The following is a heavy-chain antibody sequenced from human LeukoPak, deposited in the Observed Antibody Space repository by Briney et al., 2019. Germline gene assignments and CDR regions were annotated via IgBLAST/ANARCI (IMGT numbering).Heavy chain of an antibody. Sequence: SETLSLTCTVSGGSISSSSYYWGWIRQPPGKGLEWIGSIYYSGSTYYNPSLKSRVTISVDTSKNQFSLKLSSVTAADTAVYYCARAMYSSSWYQSDYYYYYMDVWGKGTTVTVSS. V-gene: IGHV4-39*07. CDR3: ARAMYSSSWYQSDYYYYYMDV. D-gene: IGHD6-13*01. CDR1: GGSISSSSYY. CDR2: IYYSGST. J-gene: IGHJ6*03.